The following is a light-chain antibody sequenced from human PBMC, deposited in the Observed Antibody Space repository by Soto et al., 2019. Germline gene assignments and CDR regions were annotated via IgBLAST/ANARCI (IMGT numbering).Light chain of an antibody. V-gene: IGKV3-20*01. CDR1: QSVSSSY. CDR3: QQYGRSPFT. J-gene: IGKJ3*01. CDR2: GAS. Sequence: EIVLTQSPGTLYLSPGQRATLSCRASQSVSSSYLAWDQQKPGQNPRLLFYGASSRATGIPDRFSGSGSGTDFTLTISRLEPEDFAVYFCQQYGRSPFTFGPGPKVDIK.